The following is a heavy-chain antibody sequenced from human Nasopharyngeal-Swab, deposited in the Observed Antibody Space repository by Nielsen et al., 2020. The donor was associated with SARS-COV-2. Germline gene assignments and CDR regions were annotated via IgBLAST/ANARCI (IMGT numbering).Heavy chain of an antibody. J-gene: IGHJ4*02. V-gene: IGHV7-4-1*02. CDR3: ARVGRQYYFDY. D-gene: IGHD1-26*01. Sequence: WVRQAPGQGLEWMGWINTNTGNPTYGQGFTGRFVFSLDTSVSTAYLQISSLKAEDTAVYYCARVGRQYYFDYWGQGTLVTVSS. CDR2: INTNTGNP.